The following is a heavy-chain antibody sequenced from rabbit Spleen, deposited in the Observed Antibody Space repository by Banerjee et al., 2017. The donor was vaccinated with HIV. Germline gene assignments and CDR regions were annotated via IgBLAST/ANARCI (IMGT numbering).Heavy chain of an antibody. D-gene: IGHD3-1*01. CDR2: IYAAKGST. CDR3: GRAISPWVGLPPFDL. V-gene: IGHV1S7*01. Sequence: QLTETGGGLVQPGGSLTLSCKASGIDFTNYYISWVRQAPGKGLEWIGIIYAAKGSTNHRGLVDGPIPNFRHNPPNPVGFKITRLTAADPGTLFLGRAISPWVGLPPFDLWGPGTLVTVS. J-gene: IGHJ2*01. CDR1: GIDFTNYY.